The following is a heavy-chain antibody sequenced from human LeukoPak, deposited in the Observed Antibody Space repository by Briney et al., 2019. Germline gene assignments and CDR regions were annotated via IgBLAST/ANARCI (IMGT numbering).Heavy chain of an antibody. J-gene: IGHJ4*02. D-gene: IGHD6-13*01. Sequence: GGSLRLPCAASGFTFSSYGMHWVRQAPGKGLEWVAVISYDGSNKYYADSVKGRFTISRDNSKNTLYLQMNSLRAEDTAVYYCAKDGLGGIAAAGYFDYWGQGTLVTVSS. CDR1: GFTFSSYG. V-gene: IGHV3-30*18. CDR2: ISYDGSNK. CDR3: AKDGLGGIAAAGYFDY.